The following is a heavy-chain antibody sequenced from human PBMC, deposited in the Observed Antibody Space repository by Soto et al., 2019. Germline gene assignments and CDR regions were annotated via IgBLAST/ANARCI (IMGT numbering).Heavy chain of an antibody. CDR2: ISAYNGDT. D-gene: IGHD3-10*01. V-gene: IGHV1-18*01. CDR1: GYTFTSYG. Sequence: QVQLVQSGGEVIQPGASVTVSCRASGYTFTSYGINWVRQAPGQGPEWMGWISAYNGDTNYAQKFPGRLTLTTDTYPSTAYMELRSLRSDDTAVYYCARDWRSPYYVSGSHYPDHWCQGTLVTVSS. J-gene: IGHJ5*02. CDR3: ARDWRSPYYVSGSHYPDH.